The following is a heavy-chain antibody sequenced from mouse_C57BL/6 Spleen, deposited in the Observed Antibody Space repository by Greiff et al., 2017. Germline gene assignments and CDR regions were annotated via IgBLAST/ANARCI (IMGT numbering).Heavy chain of an antibody. CDR1: GYTFTSYW. J-gene: IGHJ4*01. D-gene: IGHD2-10*01. V-gene: IGHV1-53*01. CDR3: ARRKAYYGNREYAMDY. CDR2: INPSNGGT. Sequence: QVQLQQPGTELVKPGASVKLSCKASGYTFTSYWMHWVKQRPGQGLEWIGNINPSNGGTNYNEKFKSKATLTVDKSSSTAYMQLSRLTSEDCAVYYCARRKAYYGNREYAMDYWGQGTSVTVSS.